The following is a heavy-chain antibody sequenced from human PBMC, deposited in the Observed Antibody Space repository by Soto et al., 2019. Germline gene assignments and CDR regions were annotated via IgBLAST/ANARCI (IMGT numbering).Heavy chain of an antibody. J-gene: IGHJ6*02. CDR1: GFTFSSYG. CDR2: ISYDGSNK. CDR3: AKDGFGDSSSWYSAYYGMDV. V-gene: IGHV3-30*18. Sequence: QVQLVESGGGVVQPGRSLRLSCAASGFTFSSYGMHWVRQAPGKGLEWVAVISYDGSNKYYADSVKGRFTISRDNSKNTLYLQMNSLRAEDTAVYYCAKDGFGDSSSWYSAYYGMDVWGQGTTVTVSS. D-gene: IGHD6-13*01.